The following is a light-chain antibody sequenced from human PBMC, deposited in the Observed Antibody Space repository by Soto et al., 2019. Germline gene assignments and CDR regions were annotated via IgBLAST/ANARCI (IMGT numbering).Light chain of an antibody. J-gene: IGKJ1*01. CDR2: KAS. Sequence: DIQMTQSPSTLSASVGDRVTITCRASQSISTWLAWYQQKPGKAPKVLIYKASSLESGVPSRFNGSGSGTEFSLTITSLQPDDFATYYCQQYSTYYRTFGQGNMVEFK. CDR1: QSISTW. CDR3: QQYSTYYRT. V-gene: IGKV1-5*03.